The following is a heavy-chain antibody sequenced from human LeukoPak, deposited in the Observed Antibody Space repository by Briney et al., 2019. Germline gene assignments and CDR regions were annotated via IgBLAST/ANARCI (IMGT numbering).Heavy chain of an antibody. V-gene: IGHV3-74*01. Sequence: GGSLRLSCAASGFTFSSYWMHWVRQAPGKGLVWVSRINSDGSSTSYADSVKGRFTISRDNAKNTLYPQMNSLRAEETAVYYCARETGTTVGLDYWGQGTLVTDSS. CDR1: GFTFSSYW. D-gene: IGHD1-7*01. CDR3: ARETGTTVGLDY. J-gene: IGHJ4*02. CDR2: INSDGSST.